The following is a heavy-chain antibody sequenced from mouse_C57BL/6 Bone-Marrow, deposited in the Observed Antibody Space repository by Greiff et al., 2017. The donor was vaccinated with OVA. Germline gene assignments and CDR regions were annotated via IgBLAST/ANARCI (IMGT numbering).Heavy chain of an antibody. V-gene: IGHV5-6*01. CDR1: GFTFSSYG. CDR3: ARQGGYYGSRDAMDY. Sequence: DVHLVESGGDLVKPGGSLKLSCAASGFTFSSYGMSWVRQTPDKRLEWVATISSGGSYTYYPDSVKGRFTISRDNAKNTLYLQMSSLKSEDTAMYYCARQGGYYGSRDAMDYWGQGTSVTVSS. D-gene: IGHD1-1*01. CDR2: ISSGGSYT. J-gene: IGHJ4*01.